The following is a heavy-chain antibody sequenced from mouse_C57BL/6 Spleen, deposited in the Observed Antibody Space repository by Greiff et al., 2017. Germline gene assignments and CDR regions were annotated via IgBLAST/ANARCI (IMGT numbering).Heavy chain of an antibody. V-gene: IGHV5-9*01. CDR3: ARQDYGSSPYYFDY. Sequence: DVQLVESGGGLVKPGGSLKLSCAASGFTFSSYTMSWVRQTPEKRLEWVATISGGGGNTYYPDSVKGRFTISRDNAKNTLYLQMSSLRSEDTALYYCARQDYGSSPYYFDYWGQGTTLTVSS. CDR1: GFTFSSYT. CDR2: ISGGGGNT. J-gene: IGHJ2*01. D-gene: IGHD1-1*01.